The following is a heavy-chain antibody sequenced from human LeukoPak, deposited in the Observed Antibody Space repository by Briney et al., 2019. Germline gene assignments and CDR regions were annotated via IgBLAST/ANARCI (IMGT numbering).Heavy chain of an antibody. CDR1: GFTFSSYA. Sequence: PGGSLRLSCAASGFTFSSYALSWVRQTPGKGLEWVSSISSSSSYIYCADSVKGRFTISRDNAKNSLYLQMNSLRAEDTAVYYCAKHTVTKGSSFDYWGQGTLVTVSS. V-gene: IGHV3-21*01. J-gene: IGHJ4*02. D-gene: IGHD4-17*01. CDR3: AKHTVTKGSSFDY. CDR2: ISSSSSYI.